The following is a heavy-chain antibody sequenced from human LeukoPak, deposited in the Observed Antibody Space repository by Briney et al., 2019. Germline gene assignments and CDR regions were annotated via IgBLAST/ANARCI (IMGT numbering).Heavy chain of an antibody. CDR3: ARRDTSDY. J-gene: IGHJ4*02. V-gene: IGHV3-30*01. D-gene: IGHD5-18*01. CDR1: GFTFSSYA. CDR2: ISYDGSNK. Sequence: GGSLRLSCAASGFTFSSYAMHWVRQAPGKGLEWVAVISYDGSNKYYADSVKGRFTISRDNSKNTLYLQMNSLRAEDTAVYYCARRDTSDYWGQGTLVTVSS.